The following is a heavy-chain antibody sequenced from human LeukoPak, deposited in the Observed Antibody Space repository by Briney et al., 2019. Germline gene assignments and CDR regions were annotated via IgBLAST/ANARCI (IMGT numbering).Heavy chain of an antibody. CDR2: ISYDGSNK. CDR1: GFTFSSYG. Sequence: LRLSCAASGFTFSSYGMHWVRQAPGKGLEWVAVISYDGSNKYYADSVKGRFTISRDNSKNTLYLQMNSLRAEDTAVYYCAKDPQWLGGYYFDYWGQGTLVTVSS. D-gene: IGHD6-19*01. J-gene: IGHJ4*02. CDR3: AKDPQWLGGYYFDY. V-gene: IGHV3-30*18.